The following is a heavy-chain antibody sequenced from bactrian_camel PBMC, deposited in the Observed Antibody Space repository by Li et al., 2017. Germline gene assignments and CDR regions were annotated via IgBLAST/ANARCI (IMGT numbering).Heavy chain of an antibody. D-gene: IGHD6*01. Sequence: QLVESGGGSVQVGGSLRLSCVASGDTIGRYCMGWFRQIPDREREGVAGIGSEGSTGHADSVKGRFTISKDNAKNTLYLQMNSLKPEDTAMYYCAVDWCSAPDSSWPRLPDPLFDVEGQGTQVTVS. CDR2: IGSEGST. J-gene: IGHJ4*01. CDR1: GDTIGRYC. V-gene: IGHV3S55*01.